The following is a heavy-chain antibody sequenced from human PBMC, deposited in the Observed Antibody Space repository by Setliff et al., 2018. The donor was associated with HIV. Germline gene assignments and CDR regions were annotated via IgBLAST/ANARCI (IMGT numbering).Heavy chain of an antibody. Sequence: SETLSLTCTVSGGSISSGNYYWSWIRQPAGKGLEWIGHISTSGRTNYNPSLMSRLTISVDTSKNQFSLKLSSVTAADTAVYHCARGARLLAGYSDRWDYYYMAVWGKGTTVTVSS. D-gene: IGHD6-13*01. CDR3: ARGARLLAGYSDRWDYYYMAV. J-gene: IGHJ6*03. CDR1: GGSISSGNYY. V-gene: IGHV4-61*09. CDR2: ISTSGRT.